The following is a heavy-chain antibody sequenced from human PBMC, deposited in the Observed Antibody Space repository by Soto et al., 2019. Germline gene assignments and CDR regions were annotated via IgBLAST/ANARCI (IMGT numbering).Heavy chain of an antibody. Sequence: QVQLVQSGAEVKKPGASVKVSCKASGYTFTGYYMHWVRQAPGQGLEWMGWINANSGGTNYAQKFQGWVTMTRDTSISTAYVELSRLRFDATAVSFCSRDRVRRVVVGSYGMDVWGQGTMVTVSS. J-gene: IGHJ6*02. V-gene: IGHV1-2*04. D-gene: IGHD2-15*01. CDR3: SRDRVRRVVVGSYGMDV. CDR1: GYTFTGYY. CDR2: INANSGGT.